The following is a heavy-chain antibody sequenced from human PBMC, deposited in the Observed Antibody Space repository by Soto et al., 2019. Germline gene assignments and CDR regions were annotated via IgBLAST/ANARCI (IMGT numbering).Heavy chain of an antibody. D-gene: IGHD3-22*01. CDR2: IIPVFGLV. Sequence: QVHLLLQSGAEVKKPGSSVKVSCKASGGTPSNSAISWVRQAPGQGLEWMGGIIPVFGLVKYAQNFQGRVTINADESTNKAYMELSSLRPEDTAVYYCAGGRIVVVGSRAYYGMDVWGQGTTVTVSS. V-gene: IGHV1-69*01. J-gene: IGHJ6*02. CDR1: GGTPSNSA. CDR3: AGGRIVVVGSRAYYGMDV.